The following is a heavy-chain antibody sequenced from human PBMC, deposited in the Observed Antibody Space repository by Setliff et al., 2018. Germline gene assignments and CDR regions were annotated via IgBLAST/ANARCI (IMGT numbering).Heavy chain of an antibody. J-gene: IGHJ6*03. Sequence: KPSETLSLTCNVSGGSISSDYWSWIRQPPGKALEWIGYFYHSASSNYNPSLKGRLTISKDTSKNQVVLTMTNMDPVDTATYYCARTILWFGEFPRYYYYYMDVWGKGTTVTVSS. CDR3: ARTILWFGEFPRYYYYYMDV. V-gene: IGHV4-59*01. CDR2: FYHSASS. CDR1: GGSISSDY. D-gene: IGHD3-10*01.